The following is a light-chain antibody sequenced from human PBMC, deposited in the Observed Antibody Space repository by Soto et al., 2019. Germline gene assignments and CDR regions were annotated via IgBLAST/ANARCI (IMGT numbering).Light chain of an antibody. CDR3: NSYTSRYTFV. CDR1: SSHVGGYNY. V-gene: IGLV2-14*01. CDR2: EVN. Sequence: QSALTQPASVSGSPGQSNTISCTGTSSHVGGYNYVSWYQQHPGKAPKLMIYEVNNRPSEVSNRFSGSKSGNTASLTISGLQPEDEADYYCNSYTSRYTFVLGTGTKVTVL. J-gene: IGLJ1*01.